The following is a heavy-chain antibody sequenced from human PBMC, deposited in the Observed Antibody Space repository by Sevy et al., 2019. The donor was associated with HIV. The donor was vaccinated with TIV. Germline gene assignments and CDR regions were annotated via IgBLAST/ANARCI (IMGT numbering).Heavy chain of an antibody. V-gene: IGHV3-11*01. D-gene: IGHD3-22*01. Sequence: GGSLRLSCAASGFTFSDYYMSWIRQAPGKGLEWVSYISRSGSTINYADSVKGRFTISRDNAKNSLYLQINSLRAEDTAVYYCTRENTMIEEPGWFDPWGQGTLVTVSS. J-gene: IGHJ5*02. CDR2: ISRSGSTI. CDR1: GFTFSDYY. CDR3: TRENTMIEEPGWFDP.